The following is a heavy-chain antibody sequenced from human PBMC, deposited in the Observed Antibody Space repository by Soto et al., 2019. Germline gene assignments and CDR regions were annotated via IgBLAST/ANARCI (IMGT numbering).Heavy chain of an antibody. Sequence: QVQLVQSGAEVKKPGASVKVSCKVSGYTLTELSMHWVRQAPGKGLEWMGGFDREDGETNYAQKFQGRVTMTEDTSTATVYMELSSLRSEDTAVYYCATGPPRGWYGGSYWRPEYLQHWGQGTLVTVSS. CDR1: GYTLTELS. CDR3: ATGPPRGWYGGSYWRPEYLQH. D-gene: IGHD1-26*01. J-gene: IGHJ1*01. V-gene: IGHV1-24*01. CDR2: FDREDGET.